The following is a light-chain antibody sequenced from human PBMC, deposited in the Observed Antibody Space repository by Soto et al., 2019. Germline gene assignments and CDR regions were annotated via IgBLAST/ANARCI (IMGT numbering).Light chain of an antibody. CDR3: QQRSNWAWT. V-gene: IGKV3-11*01. Sequence: EIVLTQSPGTLSLSPGERATLSCRASQSVSSYLAWYQQKPGQAPRLLIYDASNRATGIPARFSGSGSGTDFTLTISSLEPEDFAVYYCQQRSNWAWTFGQGTKGGYQ. CDR2: DAS. J-gene: IGKJ1*01. CDR1: QSVSSY.